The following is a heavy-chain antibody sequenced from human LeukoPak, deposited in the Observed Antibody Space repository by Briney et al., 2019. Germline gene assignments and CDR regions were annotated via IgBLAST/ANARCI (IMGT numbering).Heavy chain of an antibody. Sequence: SETLSLTCAVYGGSFSGYYWSWIRQPPGKGLEWIGEINHSGSTNYHPSLKRRVTISVDTSNNQFSLKLSSVTAADTAVYYCARGASPYLWWGQGTLVTVSS. J-gene: IGHJ4*02. CDR2: INHSGST. CDR1: GGSFSGYY. V-gene: IGHV4-34*01. D-gene: IGHD3-10*01. CDR3: ARGASPYLW.